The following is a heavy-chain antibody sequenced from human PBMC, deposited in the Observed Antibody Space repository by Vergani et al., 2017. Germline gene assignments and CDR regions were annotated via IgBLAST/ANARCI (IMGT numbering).Heavy chain of an antibody. CDR1: GVTFQAFA. CDR2: IDRNYGVK. Sequence: VEAGGGLVQPGGSLRLFCTASGVTFQAFAFHWVRQVSGKGLEWVSGIDRNYGVKNGNSFEGRFSISRDNAKKAVFLQMNNLRHEDTALYFCVKDNDYDADGPFDLWGRGTLVTVSS. V-gene: IGHV3-9*01. CDR3: VKDNDYDADGPFDL. D-gene: IGHD3-16*01. J-gene: IGHJ2*01.